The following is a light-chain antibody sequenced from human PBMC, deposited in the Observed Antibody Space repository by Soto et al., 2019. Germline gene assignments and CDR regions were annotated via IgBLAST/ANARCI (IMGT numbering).Light chain of an antibody. CDR1: QSVSNY. Sequence: EIVLTQSPATLSLSPGEIATLSCRASQSVSNYLAWYQQKPGQAPRLLSYDASNRATGIPARFSGSGSGTDFTLTISSLEPEAYAVYYCQQRSNWPLLTFGGGTKVEIK. V-gene: IGKV3-11*01. CDR2: DAS. CDR3: QQRSNWPLLT. J-gene: IGKJ4*01.